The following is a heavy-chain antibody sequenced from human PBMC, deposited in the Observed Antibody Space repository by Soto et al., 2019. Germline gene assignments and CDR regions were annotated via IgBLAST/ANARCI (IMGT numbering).Heavy chain of an antibody. V-gene: IGHV3-33*01. CDR1: GFTFSSYG. Sequence: GSLRLSCAASGFTFSSYGMHWVRQAPGKGLEWVAVIWYDGSNKYYADSVKGRFTISRDNSKNTLYLQMNSLRAEDTAVYYCARDHNYDWAYYGMDVWGQGTTGTVS. CDR3: ARDHNYDWAYYGMDV. CDR2: IWYDGSNK. J-gene: IGHJ6*02. D-gene: IGHD3-16*01.